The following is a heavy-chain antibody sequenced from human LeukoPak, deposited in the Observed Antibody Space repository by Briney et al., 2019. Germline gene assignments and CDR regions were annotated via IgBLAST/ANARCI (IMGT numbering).Heavy chain of an antibody. D-gene: IGHD3-10*01. CDR2: IYYSGNT. J-gene: IGHJ3*02. CDR1: GDSLFSASYY. Sequence: SETLSLTCTVSGDSLFSASYYWGWLRQHPGTGLEWIGFIYYSGNTYYSSSLKSRITISIDTSKNQFSLSLSSVTVADTAVYYCAREGTAHAFDIWGQGTMVTVSS. V-gene: IGHV4-31*03. CDR3: AREGTAHAFDI.